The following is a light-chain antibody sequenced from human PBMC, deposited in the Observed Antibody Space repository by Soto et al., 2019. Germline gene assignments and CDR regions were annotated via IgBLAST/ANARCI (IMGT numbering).Light chain of an antibody. Sequence: QLVLTQSPSASASLGASVKLTCTLSSGHSSYAIAWHQQQPEKGPRFLVKLNSDGSHDKGDGIPDRFSGSSSGAERYLLISSLQSEDEAEYYCQTWGAGTSVVFGGGTKLTVL. CDR1: SGHSSYA. CDR2: LNSDGSH. CDR3: QTWGAGTSVV. J-gene: IGLJ2*01. V-gene: IGLV4-69*01.